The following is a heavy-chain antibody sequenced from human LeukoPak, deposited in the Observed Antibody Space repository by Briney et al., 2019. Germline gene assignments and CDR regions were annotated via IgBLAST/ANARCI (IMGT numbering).Heavy chain of an antibody. J-gene: IGHJ4*02. CDR2: IYTRGST. CDR3: ARVSRDYVFDY. V-gene: IGHV4-4*07. CDR1: GGSMTNYY. Sequence: SETLSLTCTVSGGSMTNYYWSWIRQPAGKGLEWIGRIYTRGSTNYNPSLKSRVTMSVDTSKNQFSLKLSSVTAADTAVYYCARVSRDYVFDYWGQGTLVTVSS. D-gene: IGHD4-17*01.